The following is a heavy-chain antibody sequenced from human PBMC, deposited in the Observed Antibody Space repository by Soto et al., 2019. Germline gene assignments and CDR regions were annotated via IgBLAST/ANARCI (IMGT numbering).Heavy chain of an antibody. CDR3: AKQFAQCFDY. J-gene: IGHJ4*02. CDR1: GFTFSTQA. D-gene: IGHD6-19*01. Sequence: GGSLRLSCATSGFTFSTQALSWVRQAPGKGLEWVSSISSGDISSTNYAGSVKGRFTISRDNSKNTLYLEMNSLRAEDTAVYYCAKQFAQCFDYWGQGTLVTVSS. V-gene: IGHV3-23*01. CDR2: ISSGDISST.